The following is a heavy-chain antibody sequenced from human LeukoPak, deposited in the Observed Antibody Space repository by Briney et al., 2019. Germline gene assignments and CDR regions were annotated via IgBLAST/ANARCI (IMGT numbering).Heavy chain of an antibody. Sequence: SETLSLTCTVSGGSISSSSYYWGWIRQPPGKGLEWIGNIYYSGTSYYNPSLKSRVTISVDTSKNQFSLNLNSVTAADTAVYYCARHGRVAVVDDYWGQGTLVTVSS. J-gene: IGHJ4*02. CDR2: IYYSGTS. CDR1: GGSISSSSYY. D-gene: IGHD3-3*02. V-gene: IGHV4-39*01. CDR3: ARHGRVAVVDDY.